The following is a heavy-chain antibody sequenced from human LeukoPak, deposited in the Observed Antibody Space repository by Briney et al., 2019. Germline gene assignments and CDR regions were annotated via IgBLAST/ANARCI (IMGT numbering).Heavy chain of an antibody. CDR1: GFTFSSYA. D-gene: IGHD3-10*01. CDR3: AKGSRSGSYSFSTFDP. Sequence: GGSLRLSCAASGFTFSSYAMSWVRQAPGKGLEWVSAISGNGGSTYYADSVKGRFTISRDNSKNTLYLQMNSLRAEDTAVYYCAKGSRSGSYSFSTFDPWGQGTLVTVSS. V-gene: IGHV3-23*01. CDR2: ISGNGGST. J-gene: IGHJ5*02.